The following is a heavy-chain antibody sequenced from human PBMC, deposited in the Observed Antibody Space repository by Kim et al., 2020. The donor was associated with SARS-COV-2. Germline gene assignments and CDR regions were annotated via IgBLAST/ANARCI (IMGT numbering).Heavy chain of an antibody. CDR2: ISGSGGST. Sequence: GGSLRLSCAASGFTFSSYAMSWVRQAPGKGLEWVSAISGSGGSTYYADSVKGRFTISRDNSKNTLYLQMNSLRAEDTAVYYCAKELASITMVRSVNPHYYSYAMNVWGQGTTVTVSS. CDR1: GFTFSSYA. V-gene: IGHV3-23*01. J-gene: IGHJ6*02. D-gene: IGHD3-10*01. CDR3: AKELASITMVRSVNPHYYSYAMNV.